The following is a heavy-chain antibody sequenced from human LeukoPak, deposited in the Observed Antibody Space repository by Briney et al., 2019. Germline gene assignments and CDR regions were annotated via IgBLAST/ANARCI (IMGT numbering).Heavy chain of an antibody. CDR1: GFTFDDFA. CDR2: ISWNSGDI. J-gene: IGHJ4*02. D-gene: IGHD5-18*01. CDR3: AKLYGYSYGYIDF. V-gene: IGHV3-9*01. Sequence: GGSLRLSCAASGFTFDDFALHWVRQAPGKGLEWVSGISWNSGDIGYADSVKGRFTISRDNAKNSLYLQMNSLRAEDTALYYCAKLYGYSYGYIDFRGQGTLVTVSS.